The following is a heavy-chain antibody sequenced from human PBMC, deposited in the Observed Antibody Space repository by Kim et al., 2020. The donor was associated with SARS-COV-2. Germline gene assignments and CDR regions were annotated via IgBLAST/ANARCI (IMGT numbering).Heavy chain of an antibody. J-gene: IGHJ6*02. CDR3: ARDSAPRMLVVTAPYYYYYGMDV. Sequence: SVKVSCKASGGTFSSYAISWVRQAPGQGLEWMGGIIPIFGTANYAQKFQGRVTITAGESTSTAYMELSSLRSEDTAVYYCARDSAPRMLVVTAPYYYYYGMDVWGQGTTVTVSS. CDR1: GGTFSSYA. CDR2: IIPIFGTA. D-gene: IGHD2-21*02. V-gene: IGHV1-69*13.